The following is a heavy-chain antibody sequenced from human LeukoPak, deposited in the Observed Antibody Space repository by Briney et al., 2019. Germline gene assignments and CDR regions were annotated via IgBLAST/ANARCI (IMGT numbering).Heavy chain of an antibody. CDR2: ITTSSSTI. CDR1: GFTFSDYS. CDR3: AKSSVTSNSFDI. J-gene: IGHJ3*02. V-gene: IGHV3-48*02. Sequence: PGGSLRLSCAASGFTFSDYSMNWVRQAPGKGLEWVSYITTSSSTIYYADSVKGRFTISRANAKNSLFPQMNSLRDEDTAVYYCAKSSVTSNSFDIWGQGTMVTVSS. D-gene: IGHD4-17*01.